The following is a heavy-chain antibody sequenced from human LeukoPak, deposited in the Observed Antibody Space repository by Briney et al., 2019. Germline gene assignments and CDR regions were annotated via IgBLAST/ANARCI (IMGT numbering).Heavy chain of an antibody. CDR3: ASLTSAQPEC. V-gene: IGHV4-34*01. CDR2: INHSGST. Sequence: SETLSLTCAVYGGSFSGYYWSWIRQPPGKGLEWIGEINHSGSTNYNPSLKSRVTISVDTSKNQFSLKLSSVTAADTAVYYCASLTSAQPECWGQGTLVTVSS. J-gene: IGHJ4*02. CDR1: GGSFSGYY.